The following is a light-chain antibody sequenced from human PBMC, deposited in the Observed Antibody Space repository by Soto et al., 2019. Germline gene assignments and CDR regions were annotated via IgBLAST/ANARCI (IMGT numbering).Light chain of an antibody. Sequence: EIVMTQSPATLSVSPGERATLSCRASQSVRNNIAWYQKKPGQAPRLLIYATSTRATGIPDRFSGSGSGTEFTLTISSLQSEDFAVYHCQQYDNKPPITFGQGTRLEIK. J-gene: IGKJ5*01. CDR2: ATS. CDR1: QSVRNN. V-gene: IGKV3-15*01. CDR3: QQYDNKPPIT.